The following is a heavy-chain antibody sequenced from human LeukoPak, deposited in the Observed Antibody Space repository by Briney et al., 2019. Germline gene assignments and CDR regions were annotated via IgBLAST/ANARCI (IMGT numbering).Heavy chain of an antibody. CDR3: ARDAMYYDFWSGYYDY. CDR1: GFTFSSYS. D-gene: IGHD3-3*01. CDR2: ISSSSSTI. V-gene: IGHV3-48*04. J-gene: IGHJ4*02. Sequence: GGSLRLSCAASGFTFSSYSMNWVRQAPGKGLEWVSYISSSSSTIYYADSVKGRFTISRANAKNSLYLQMNSLRAEGTAVYYCARDAMYYDFWSGYYDYWGQGTLVTVSS.